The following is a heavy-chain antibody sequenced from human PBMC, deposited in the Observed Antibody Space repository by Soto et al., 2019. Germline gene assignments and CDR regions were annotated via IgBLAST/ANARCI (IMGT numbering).Heavy chain of an antibody. D-gene: IGHD5-12*01. V-gene: IGHV3-33*01. Sequence: QVQMVESGGGVVQPGTSLRLSCVASGFTFGRSGMHWGRQAPGGAREWVAIIWFDGSKKYYAESVKGRLTVSRDNSKNALSLQMDSLRGHDTAVYYCARDLNTGYIDYWGQGTLVTVSS. J-gene: IGHJ4*02. CDR1: GFTFGRSG. CDR2: IWFDGSKK. CDR3: ARDLNTGYIDY.